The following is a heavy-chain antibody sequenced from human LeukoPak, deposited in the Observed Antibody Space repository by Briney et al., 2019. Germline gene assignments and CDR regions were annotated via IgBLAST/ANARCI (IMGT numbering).Heavy chain of an antibody. V-gene: IGHV3-74*01. D-gene: IGHD1-1*01. CDR3: ARRGTGHGMDV. CDR1: GFTFNNYW. CDR2: INNDGSSA. Sequence: GGSLRLSCAASGFTFNNYWIHWVRRVPGKGLVWVSRINNDGSSASYVDSVKGRFTISRDNAKNTLFLQMNSLRAEDTAVYYCARRGTGHGMDVWGQGTTVIVSS. J-gene: IGHJ6*02.